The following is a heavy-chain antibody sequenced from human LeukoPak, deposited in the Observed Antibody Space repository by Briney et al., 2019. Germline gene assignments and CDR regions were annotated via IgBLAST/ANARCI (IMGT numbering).Heavy chain of an antibody. CDR2: ISNDESKK. D-gene: IGHD6-19*01. CDR3: AKDTSTISVSGTCFDY. V-gene: IGHV3-30*18. CDR1: GFTFRNSG. J-gene: IGHJ4*02. Sequence: GGSLRLSCAASGFTFRNSGMHWVRQAPGKGLEWVAVISNDESKKYYTDSVKGRFTISRDNSKNTLYLQMNSLRAEDTAVYYCAKDTSTISVSGTCFDYWGQGTLVTVSS.